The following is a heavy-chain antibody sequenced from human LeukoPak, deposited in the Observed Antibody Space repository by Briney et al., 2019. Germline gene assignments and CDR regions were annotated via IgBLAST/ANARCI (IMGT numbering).Heavy chain of an antibody. V-gene: IGHV3-33*06. CDR2: IWYDGSNK. CDR3: AKRGDSRAFDV. J-gene: IGHJ3*01. Sequence: PGRSLRLSCAASGFTFSSYGMHWVRQAPGKGLEWVAVIWYDGSNKYYADSVKGRFTISRDNSKNTLYLQMNSLRAEDTAVYYCAKRGDSRAFDVWGQGTMVTVSS. D-gene: IGHD3-16*01. CDR1: GFTFSSYG.